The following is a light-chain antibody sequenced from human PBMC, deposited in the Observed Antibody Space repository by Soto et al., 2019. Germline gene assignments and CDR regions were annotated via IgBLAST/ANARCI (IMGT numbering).Light chain of an antibody. CDR3: TSYISSSTVL. J-gene: IGLJ2*01. CDR2: EVS. CDR1: SSDVGGYNY. V-gene: IGLV2-14*01. Sequence: QSVLTQPASVSGSPGQSITISCTGTSSDVGGYNYVSWYQQHPGKAPKLMIYEVSNRPSGVSNRFSGSKSGNTASLTISGLQAEDEADYYCTSYISSSTVLFGGGTKVTVL.